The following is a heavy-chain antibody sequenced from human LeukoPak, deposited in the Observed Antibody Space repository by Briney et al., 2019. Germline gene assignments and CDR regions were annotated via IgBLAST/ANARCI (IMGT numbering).Heavy chain of an antibody. CDR3: ARDPFIAAAGNLWFDP. J-gene: IGHJ5*02. V-gene: IGHV3-30*02. CDR1: GFTFSSYG. Sequence: GGSLRLSCAASGFTFSSYGMHWVRQAPGKGLEWVAFIRYDGSNKYYADSVKGRFTISRDKSKNTLYLQMNSLRAEDTAVYYCARDPFIAAAGNLWFDPWGQGTLVTVSS. D-gene: IGHD6-13*01. CDR2: IRYDGSNK.